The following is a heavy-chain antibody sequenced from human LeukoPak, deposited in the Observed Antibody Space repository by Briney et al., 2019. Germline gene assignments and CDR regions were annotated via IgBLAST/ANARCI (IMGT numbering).Heavy chain of an antibody. CDR1: GYTFIIYG. D-gene: IGHD4-17*01. J-gene: IGHJ3*02. V-gene: IGHV1-2*02. CDR3: ARGYGDYEGYAFDI. CDR2: INPNSGGT. Sequence: GASVKVSCKASGYTFIIYGISWVRQAPGQGLEWMGWINPNSGGTNYAQKFQGRVAMTRDTSISTAYMELSRLRSDDTAVYYCARGYGDYEGYAFDIWGQGTMVTVSS.